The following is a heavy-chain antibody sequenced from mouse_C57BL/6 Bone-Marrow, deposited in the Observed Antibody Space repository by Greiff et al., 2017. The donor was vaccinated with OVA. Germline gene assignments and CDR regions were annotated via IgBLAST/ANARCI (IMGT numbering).Heavy chain of an antibody. J-gene: IGHJ2*01. CDR2: ISSGSSTI. CDR1: GFTFSDYG. V-gene: IGHV5-17*01. CDR3: ARHSNYVDY. D-gene: IGHD2-5*01. Sequence: EVHLVESEGGLVQPGSSMKLSCAASGFTFSDYGMHWVRQAPEKGLEWVAYISSGSSTIYYADTVKGRFTISRDNAKNTLFLQMTSLRSEDTAMYYCARHSNYVDYWGQGTTLTVSS.